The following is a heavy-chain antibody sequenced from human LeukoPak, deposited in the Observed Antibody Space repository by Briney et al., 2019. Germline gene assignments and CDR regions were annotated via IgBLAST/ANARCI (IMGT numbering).Heavy chain of an antibody. D-gene: IGHD3-22*01. Sequence: PSETLSLTCTVSGGSISSGGYHWSWIRQHPGKGLEWIGYIYYSGSTYYNPSLKSRVTISVDTSKNQFSLKLSSVTAADTAVYYCARAYYYDSSGYYCLFDYWGQGTLVTVSS. CDR3: ARAYYYDSSGYYCLFDY. CDR1: GGSISSGGYH. CDR2: IYYSGST. J-gene: IGHJ4*02. V-gene: IGHV4-31*03.